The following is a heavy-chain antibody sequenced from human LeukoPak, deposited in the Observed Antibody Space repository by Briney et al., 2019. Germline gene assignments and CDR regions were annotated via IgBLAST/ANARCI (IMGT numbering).Heavy chain of an antibody. V-gene: IGHV3-23*01. CDR1: GLTFSSYA. CDR3: AKVGYDSRAYYFDY. Sequence: GGSLRLSCAASGLTFSSYAMSWVRQAPGKGLEWVSAISGSGGGTYYADSVKGRFTISRDNSKNTLYLQMNSLRVEDTAVYYCAKVGYDSRAYYFDYWGQGTLVTVSS. J-gene: IGHJ4*02. D-gene: IGHD3-22*01. CDR2: ISGSGGGT.